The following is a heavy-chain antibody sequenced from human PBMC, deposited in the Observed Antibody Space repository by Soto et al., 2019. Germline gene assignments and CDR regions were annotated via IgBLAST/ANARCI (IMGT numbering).Heavy chain of an antibody. D-gene: IGHD3-22*01. J-gene: IGHJ4*02. CDR1: GYTFTGYY. Sequence: GASVKVSCKASGYTFTGYYLHWVRQAPGQGLEWMGWINAYSGGTKYAQKFQGRVTMTRDTSISTAYMDLNRLESDDTAIYFCAKAYDKGYMDVWGQGILVTVSS. CDR2: INAYSGGT. CDR3: AKAYDKGYMDV. V-gene: IGHV1-2*02.